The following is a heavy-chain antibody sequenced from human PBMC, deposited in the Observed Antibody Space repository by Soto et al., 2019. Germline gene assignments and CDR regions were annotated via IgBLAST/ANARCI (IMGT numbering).Heavy chain of an antibody. CDR1: GYTFTSYY. CDR3: ARDPGGNYGDYYFDY. J-gene: IGHJ4*02. CDR2: INPSGGST. V-gene: IGHV1-46*01. D-gene: IGHD4-17*01. Sequence: ASVKVSCKASGYTFTSYYMHWVRKAPGQGLEWMGIINPSGGSTSYAQKFQGRVTMTRDTSTSTVYMELSSLRSEDTAVYYCARDPGGNYGDYYFDYWGQGTLVTVSS.